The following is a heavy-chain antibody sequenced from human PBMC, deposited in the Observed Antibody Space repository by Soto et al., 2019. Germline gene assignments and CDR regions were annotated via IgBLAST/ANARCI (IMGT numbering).Heavy chain of an antibody. CDR1: GGTFSSYA. CDR2: SIPILGTA. J-gene: IGHJ6*02. V-gene: IGHV1-69*01. CDR3: ASRGYSYGRERYYYYSMDV. D-gene: IGHD5-18*01. Sequence: QVQLVQSGAEVKKPGSSVKVSCKASGGTFSSYAISWVRHAPGQGLAWMGGSIPILGTANYAQKFQGRVTITADESTSTAYMELSSLRSEDTAVYYFASRGYSYGRERYYYYSMDVWGQGTTVTAS.